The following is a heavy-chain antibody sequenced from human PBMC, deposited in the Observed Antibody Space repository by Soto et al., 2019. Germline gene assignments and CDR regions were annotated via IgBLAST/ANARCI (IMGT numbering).Heavy chain of an antibody. V-gene: IGHV3-33*01. Sequence: GGSLRLSCEASGFMFGTSGMHWVRQAPGKGLEWVSGIWLDGSERYYSDSVKGRFTISRDNSKNTLFLQMNSLRVEDTAVYFCARDASGTTSFLASWGQETLVTVSS. CDR3: ARDASGTTSFLAS. CDR2: IWLDGSER. CDR1: GFMFGTSG. D-gene: IGHD1-1*01. J-gene: IGHJ5*01.